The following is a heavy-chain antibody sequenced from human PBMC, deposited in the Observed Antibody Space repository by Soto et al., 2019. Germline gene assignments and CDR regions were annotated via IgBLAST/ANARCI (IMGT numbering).Heavy chain of an antibody. V-gene: IGHV3-23*01. J-gene: IGHJ2*01. D-gene: IGHD3-22*01. CDR1: GFTFSNDA. CDR3: AKCPTYYDTSGFYYVSWYFDL. CDR2: INDSGGST. Sequence: GGSLRLSCAASGFTFSNDAMSWVRQVPGKGLEWVSGINDSGGSTYYADAVKGRFTISRDNSKNTLYLQMNSLKAEDTAVYYCAKCPTYYDTSGFYYVSWYFDLWGRGTLVTVPQ.